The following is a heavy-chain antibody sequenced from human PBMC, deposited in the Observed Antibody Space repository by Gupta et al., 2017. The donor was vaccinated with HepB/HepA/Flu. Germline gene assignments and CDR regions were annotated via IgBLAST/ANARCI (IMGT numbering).Heavy chain of an antibody. CDR2: IWYDGSNK. V-gene: IGHV3-33*01. Sequence: QVQLVESGGGVVQPGRSLRLSCASSGFTFSSYGMHWVRQAPGKGLEWVAAIWYDGSNKYYADSVKGRFTISRDNSKNTLYLQMNSLRAEDTAVYDCARVDYDFGSGVGGDAFDIGGQGTMVTVSS. J-gene: IGHJ3*02. D-gene: IGHD3-3*01. CDR1: GFTFSSYG. CDR3: ARVDYDFGSGVGGDAFDI.